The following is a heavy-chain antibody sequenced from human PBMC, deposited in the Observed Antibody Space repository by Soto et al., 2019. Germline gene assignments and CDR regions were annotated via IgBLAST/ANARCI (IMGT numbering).Heavy chain of an antibody. D-gene: IGHD6-13*01. Sequence: VQLVESGGGLVKPGGSLRLSCAASGFTFSSYSMNWVRQAPGKGLEWVSSISSSSSYIYYADSVKGRFTISRDNAKNSLYLQMNSLRAEDTAVYYCARDLLGSSSWYYFDYWGQGTLVTVSS. CDR1: GFTFSSYS. CDR3: ARDLLGSSSWYYFDY. CDR2: ISSSSSYI. J-gene: IGHJ4*02. V-gene: IGHV3-21*01.